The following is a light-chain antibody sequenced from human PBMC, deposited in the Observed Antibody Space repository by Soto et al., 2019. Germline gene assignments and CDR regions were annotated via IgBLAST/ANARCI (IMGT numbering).Light chain of an antibody. CDR1: QSISNY. Sequence: DMEMTQSPSSLSASVGDRVTITCRASQSISNYLNWYQHKPGKVPNLLIYAASSLQSGVPTRFSGSGSGTHFTLTINSLQPEDFATYYCQQSYGTPLTFGGGTKIAIK. CDR3: QQSYGTPLT. J-gene: IGKJ4*01. V-gene: IGKV1-39*01. CDR2: AAS.